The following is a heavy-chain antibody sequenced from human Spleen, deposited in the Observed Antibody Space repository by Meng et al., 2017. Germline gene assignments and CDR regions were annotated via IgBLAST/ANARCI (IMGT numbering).Heavy chain of an antibody. D-gene: IGHD3-22*01. CDR1: AFSSTRYW. Sequence: GGSLRLSCAASAFSSTRYWMSWVRQAPGKGLEWVSGLSGSGDSPHYADSVKGRFIISRDNSKNTLYLQMNSLREEDAALYYCAKADISGYYYDNWGQGSLVTVSS. J-gene: IGHJ4*02. CDR2: LSGSGDSP. V-gene: IGHV3-23*01. CDR3: AKADISGYYYDN.